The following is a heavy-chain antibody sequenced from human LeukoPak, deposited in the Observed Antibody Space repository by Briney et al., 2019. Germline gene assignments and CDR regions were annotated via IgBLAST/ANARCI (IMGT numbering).Heavy chain of an antibody. Sequence: PGESLKISCQGSGYSFTSYWIIWVRQMPGKGLEWMGRIDPSDSVTNYSPSFQGHVTFSVDKSISTAYLQWSSLTASDTALYYCARLPLDNWNGVSWGQGTLVTVSS. V-gene: IGHV5-10-1*01. D-gene: IGHD1-1*01. CDR1: GYSFTSYW. CDR2: IDPSDSVT. CDR3: ARLPLDNWNGVS. J-gene: IGHJ5*02.